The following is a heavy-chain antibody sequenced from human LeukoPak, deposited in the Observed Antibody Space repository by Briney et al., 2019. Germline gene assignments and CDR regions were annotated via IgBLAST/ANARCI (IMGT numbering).Heavy chain of an antibody. CDR2: IYYRGST. V-gene: IGHV4-30-4*01. CDR1: GGSISSGDYY. D-gene: IGHD3-22*01. Sequence: SQTLSLTCTVSGGSISSGDYYWSWIRQPPGKGLEWIGYIYYRGSTYYNPSLKSRVTISVDTSKNQFSLKLSSVTAADTAVYYCAGIPLYYDSSGSLSPFDYWGQGTLVTVSS. CDR3: AGIPLYYDSSGSLSPFDY. J-gene: IGHJ4*02.